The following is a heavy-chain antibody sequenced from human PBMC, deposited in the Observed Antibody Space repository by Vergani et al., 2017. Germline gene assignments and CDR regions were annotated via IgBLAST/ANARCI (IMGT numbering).Heavy chain of an antibody. CDR2: ISAYNGNT. V-gene: IGHV1-18*04. Sequence: QVQLVQSGAEVKTPGASVKVSCKASGYTFTSYGISWVRQAPGQGLEWMGWISAYNGNTNYAQKLQGRVTMTTDTSTSTVYMELRSLRSDDTAVYYCARDPDIVVVPAAPYYYYYYVMDVWGQ. CDR3: ARDPDIVVVPAAPYYYYYYVMDV. D-gene: IGHD2-2*01. CDR1: GYTFTSYG. J-gene: IGHJ6*02.